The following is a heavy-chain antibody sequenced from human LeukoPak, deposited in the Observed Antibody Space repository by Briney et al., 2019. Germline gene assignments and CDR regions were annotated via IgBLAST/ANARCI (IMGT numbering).Heavy chain of an antibody. CDR3: ARDMYSSSFNWFDP. Sequence: PGGSLRLSCAASGFTFSSYSMNWVRQAPGKGLEWASSISSSSSYIYYADSVKGRFTISRDNAKNSLYLQMNSLRAEDTAVYYCARDMYSSSFNWFDPWGQRTLVTVSS. J-gene: IGHJ5*02. CDR2: ISSSSSYI. V-gene: IGHV3-21*01. D-gene: IGHD6-6*01. CDR1: GFTFSSYS.